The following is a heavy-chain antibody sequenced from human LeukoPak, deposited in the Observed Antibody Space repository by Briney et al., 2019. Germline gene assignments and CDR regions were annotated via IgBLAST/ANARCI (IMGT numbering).Heavy chain of an antibody. CDR1: GFTFSLFA. CDR3: AKDGYNYDSSGHFDY. CDR2: ISGSGGAT. D-gene: IGHD3-22*01. V-gene: IGHV3-23*01. J-gene: IGHJ4*02. Sequence: QPGGSLRLSCAASGFTFSLFAMHWVRQATGKGLEWVSAISGSGGATYHADADSVKGRFTISRDNSKNALYLEINNLRAEDTAVYYCAKDGYNYDSSGHFDYWGQGTLVTVSS.